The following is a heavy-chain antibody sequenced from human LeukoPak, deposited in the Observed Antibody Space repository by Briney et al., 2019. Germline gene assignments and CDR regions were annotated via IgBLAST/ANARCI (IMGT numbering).Heavy chain of an antibody. CDR2: IYYSGST. CDR3: ARRCSSTSCYNTLPFDY. Sequence: PSETLSLTCTVSGGSISSYYWSWIRQPPGKGLEWIGSIYYSGSTYYNPSLKSRVTISVDTSKNQFSLKLSSVTAADTAVYYRARRCSSTSCYNTLPFDYWGQGTLVTVSS. CDR1: GGSISSYY. J-gene: IGHJ4*02. V-gene: IGHV4-59*05. D-gene: IGHD2-2*02.